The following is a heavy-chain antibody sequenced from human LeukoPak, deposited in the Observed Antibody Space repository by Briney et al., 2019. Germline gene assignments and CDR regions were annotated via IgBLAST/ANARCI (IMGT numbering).Heavy chain of an antibody. V-gene: IGHV6-1*01. CDR1: GDNVSTNGAA. CDR3: VRTPSSSWYAWLDP. CDR2: TYYRSKWYT. J-gene: IGHJ5*02. Sequence: SQTLSLTCVISGDNVSTNGAAWNWIRQSPSRGLEWLGRTYYRSKWYTDYALSVKNRISINPDTSKNQLSLQLNSVTPEDTAVYYCVRTPSSSWYAWLDPWGQGTLVTVSS. D-gene: IGHD6-13*01.